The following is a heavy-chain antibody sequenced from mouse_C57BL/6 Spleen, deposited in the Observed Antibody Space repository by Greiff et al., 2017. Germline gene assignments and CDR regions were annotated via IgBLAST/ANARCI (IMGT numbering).Heavy chain of an antibody. Sequence: QVQLQQSGPELVKPGASVKISCKASGYSFTSYYIHWVKQRPGQGLEWIGWIYPGSGNTKYNEKFKGKATLTADTSSSTAYMQLSSLTSEDSAVYYCARGTVEGYFDVWGTGTTVTVSS. CDR3: ARGTVEGYFDV. D-gene: IGHD1-1*01. CDR2: IYPGSGNT. V-gene: IGHV1-66*01. CDR1: GYSFTSYY. J-gene: IGHJ1*03.